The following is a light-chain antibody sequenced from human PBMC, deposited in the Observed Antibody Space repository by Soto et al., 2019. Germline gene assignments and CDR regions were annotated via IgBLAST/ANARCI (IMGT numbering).Light chain of an antibody. CDR3: QQTYSTFVS. V-gene: IGKV1-39*01. Sequence: DIQMTQSPSSLPASVGDGVTITCRSSQTISTFLHCFQQKPGKAPNLLIYDASSLQSGVPSRFSGSGSGTDFTLTISSLQPEDFGTYYCQQTYSTFVSFGGGTKVDIK. J-gene: IGKJ4*01. CDR2: DAS. CDR1: QTISTF.